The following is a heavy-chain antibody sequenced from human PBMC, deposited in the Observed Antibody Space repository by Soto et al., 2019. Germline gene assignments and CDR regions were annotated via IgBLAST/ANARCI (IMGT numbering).Heavy chain of an antibody. CDR2: ISAYNGNT. J-gene: IGHJ4*02. D-gene: IGHD3-22*01. CDR1: GYTLTSYG. V-gene: IGHV1-18*04. CDR3: ARDVPYYYDSSGPGDY. Sequence: ASVKVSCKASGYTLTSYGISWVRQAPGQGLEWMGWISAYNGNTNYAQKLQGRVTMTTDTSTSTAYMELRSLRSDDTAVYYCARDVPYYYDSSGPGDYWGQGTLVTVSS.